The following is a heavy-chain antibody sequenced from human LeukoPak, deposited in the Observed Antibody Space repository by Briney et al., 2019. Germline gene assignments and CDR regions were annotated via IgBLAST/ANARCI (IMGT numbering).Heavy chain of an antibody. CDR2: IYHSGST. D-gene: IGHD3-22*01. J-gene: IGHJ4*02. V-gene: IGHV4-4*02. CDR3: ARERSGYSTYYFDY. CDR1: GGSISSSNW. Sequence: SETLSLTCAVSGGSISSSNWWSWVRQPPGKGLVWIGEIYHSGSTNYNPSLKSRVTISVDTSKNQFSLKLSSVTAADTAVYYCARERSGYSTYYFDYWGQGTLVTVSS.